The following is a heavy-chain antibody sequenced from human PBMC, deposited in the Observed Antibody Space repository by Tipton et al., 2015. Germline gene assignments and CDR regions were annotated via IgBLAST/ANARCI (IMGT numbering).Heavy chain of an antibody. V-gene: IGHV4-59*08. CDR3: ARRFSHSSSWTFDY. J-gene: IGHJ4*02. D-gene: IGHD6-13*01. CDR1: SDSISKYY. CDR2: IYHRGDT. Sequence: LRLSCSVSSDSISKYYWSWIRQPPGKGLEWIGSIYHRGDTNYNPSLKSRVTISVDTSKNQFSLKLSSVTAADTAVYYCARRFSHSSSWTFDYWGQGTLVTVSS.